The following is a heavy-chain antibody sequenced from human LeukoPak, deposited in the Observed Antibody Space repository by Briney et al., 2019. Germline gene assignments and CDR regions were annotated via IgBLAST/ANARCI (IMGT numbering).Heavy chain of an antibody. J-gene: IGHJ4*02. CDR2: IKQDGSEE. CDR3: ARWNSGWEFDY. V-gene: IGHV3-7*05. CDR1: GFTFSSNY. D-gene: IGHD6-19*01. Sequence: GGSLRLSCAASGFTFSSNYMSWVRQAPGKGLHWVAHIKQDGSEEYYVDSVKGRFTISRDNAKTSLYLQMNSLRAEDTAVYYCARWNSGWEFDYWGQGTLVSVSS.